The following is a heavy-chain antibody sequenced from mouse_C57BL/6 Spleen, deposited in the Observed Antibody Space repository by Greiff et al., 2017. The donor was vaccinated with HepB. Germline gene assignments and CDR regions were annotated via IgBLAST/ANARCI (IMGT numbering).Heavy chain of an antibody. CDR3: ARIHQGYYFDY. V-gene: IGHV1-82*01. CDR1: GYAFSSSW. CDR2: IYPGDGDT. Sequence: QVQLQQSGPELVKPGASVKISCKASGYAFSSSWMNWVKQRPGKGLEWIGRIYPGDGDTNYNGKFKGKATLTADTSSSTAYMQLSSLPSEDSAVYFCARIHQGYYFDYWGQGTTLTVSS. J-gene: IGHJ2*01.